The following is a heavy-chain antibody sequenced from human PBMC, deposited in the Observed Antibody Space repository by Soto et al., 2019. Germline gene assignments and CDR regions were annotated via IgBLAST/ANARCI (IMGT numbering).Heavy chain of an antibody. V-gene: IGHV4-30-2*01. CDR1: VAPSAVLVTP. J-gene: IGHJ5*02. CDR2: IYHSGTT. CDR3: ARAQFYSGSGNYYNLMFDP. Sequence: SETRPSPALSLVAPSAVLVTPGAGSGSHQGGGLEWIGYIYHSGTTLYNPSLKTRLTMSLDRSNNRFSLTLNSMTAADTAVYYCARAQFYSGSGNYYNLMFDPWGQGTQVTVSS. D-gene: IGHD3-10*01.